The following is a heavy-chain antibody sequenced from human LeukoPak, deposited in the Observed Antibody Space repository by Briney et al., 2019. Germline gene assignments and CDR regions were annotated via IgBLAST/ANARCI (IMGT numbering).Heavy chain of an antibody. Sequence: GGTLRLSCAASGFTFSSYGMHWVRQAPGKGLEWVAFIRYDGSNKYYADSVKGRFTISRDNYKNTLYLQMNSLRAEDTAVYYCAKDPLGYCSSTSCPGPFDYWGQGTLVTVSS. J-gene: IGHJ4*02. CDR1: GFTFSSYG. CDR3: AKDPLGYCSSTSCPGPFDY. V-gene: IGHV3-30*02. D-gene: IGHD2-2*01. CDR2: IRYDGSNK.